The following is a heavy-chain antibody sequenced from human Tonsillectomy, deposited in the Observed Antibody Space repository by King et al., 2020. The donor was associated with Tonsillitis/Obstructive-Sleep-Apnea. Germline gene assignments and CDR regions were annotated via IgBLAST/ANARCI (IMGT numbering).Heavy chain of an antibody. V-gene: IGHV1-2*06. Sequence: VQLVQSGAEVKKPGASVKVSCEASGYTFTGDSLHWVRQAPGQGLEWMGRINPNSGGSNYAQKFQGRVTMTRDTSISTAFMELSGLSADDTAVYYCAREGYSHMDVWGKGTAVTVSS. CDR2: INPNSGGS. D-gene: IGHD5-18*01. CDR3: AREGYSHMDV. CDR1: GYTFTGDS. J-gene: IGHJ6*03.